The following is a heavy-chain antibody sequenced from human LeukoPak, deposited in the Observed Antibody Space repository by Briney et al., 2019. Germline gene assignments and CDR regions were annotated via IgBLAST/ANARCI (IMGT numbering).Heavy chain of an antibody. CDR2: INSDGSIT. D-gene: IGHD4-17*01. V-gene: IGHV3-74*01. Sequence: GGSLRLFCAASGFTFSSYWMHWVRQAPGEGLVWVSRINSDGSITTYADCVKGRFTISRDNAKNTLYLQMYSLRAEDTAVYYCIRVTTGFYYMDVWGKGTTVTVSS. J-gene: IGHJ6*03. CDR1: GFTFSSYW. CDR3: IRVTTGFYYMDV.